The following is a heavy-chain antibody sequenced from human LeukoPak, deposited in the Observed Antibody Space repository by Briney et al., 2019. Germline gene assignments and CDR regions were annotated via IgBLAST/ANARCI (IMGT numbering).Heavy chain of an antibody. CDR1: GGSISSSNW. J-gene: IGHJ4*02. CDR2: IYHSGST. D-gene: IGHD5-24*01. V-gene: IGHV4-4*02. Sequence: SETLSLTCAVSGGSISSSNWWSWVRQPPGKGLEWIGEIYHSGSTNYNPSLKSRVTISVDTSKNQFSLKLSSVTAADTAVYYCARDQGDGYTAFDYWGQGTLVTVSS. CDR3: ARDQGDGYTAFDY.